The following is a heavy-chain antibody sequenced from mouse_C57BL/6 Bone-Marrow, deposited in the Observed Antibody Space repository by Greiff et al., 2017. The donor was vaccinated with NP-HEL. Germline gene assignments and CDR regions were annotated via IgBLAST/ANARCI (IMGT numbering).Heavy chain of an antibody. V-gene: IGHV1-66*01. D-gene: IGHD2-5*01. CDR3: AREDYSNYEGFAY. J-gene: IGHJ3*01. CDR1: GYSFTSYY. CDR2: IYPGSGNT. Sequence: LQESGPELVKPGASVKISCKASGYSFTSYYIHWVKQRPGQGLEWIGWIYPGSGNTKYNEKFKGKATLTADTSSSTAYMQLSSLTSEDSAVYYCAREDYSNYEGFAYWGQGTLVTVSA.